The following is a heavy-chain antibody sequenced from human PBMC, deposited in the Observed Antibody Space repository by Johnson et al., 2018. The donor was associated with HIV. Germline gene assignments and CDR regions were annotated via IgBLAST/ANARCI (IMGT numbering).Heavy chain of an antibody. Sequence: QVQLVESGGGLVQPGGSLRLSCAASGFTFSSYAMHWVRQAPGKGLEWVAVISYDGGDKYYADSVKGRFTISRDNSKNTLYLQMNSLRAEDTAVYYCARVEWLAPHAFDIWGQGTMVTVSS. CDR1: GFTFSSYA. CDR2: ISYDGGDK. J-gene: IGHJ3*02. CDR3: ARVEWLAPHAFDI. V-gene: IGHV3-30*04. D-gene: IGHD6-19*01.